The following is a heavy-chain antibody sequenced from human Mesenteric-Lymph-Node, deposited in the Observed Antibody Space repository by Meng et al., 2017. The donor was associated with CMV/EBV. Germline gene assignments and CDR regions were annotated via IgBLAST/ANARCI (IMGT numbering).Heavy chain of an antibody. D-gene: IGHD3-3*01. CDR3: ARRGEWLGGAFDI. J-gene: IGHJ3*02. V-gene: IGHV5-51*01. CDR1: GYSFTNYR. CDR2: IYPGDSDS. Sequence: KVSCKGSGYSFTNYRIAWVRQIPGKGLEWMGNIYPGDSDSRYSPPFQGQVTLSVDKSNKTAYLQWNSLKASDTAMYYCARRGEWLGGAFDIWGQGTMVTVS.